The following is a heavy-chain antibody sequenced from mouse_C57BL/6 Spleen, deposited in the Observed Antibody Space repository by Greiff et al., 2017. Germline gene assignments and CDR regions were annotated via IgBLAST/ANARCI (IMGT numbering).Heavy chain of an antibody. CDR2: IHPNSGST. Sequence: QVQLQQPGAELVKPGASVKLSCKASGYTFTSYWMHWVKQRPGQGLEWIGMIHPNSGSTNYNEKFKSKATLTVDKSSSTAYMQLSSLTSEDSAVYYCASWKLARVMDYWGQGTSVTVSA. CDR3: ASWKLARVMDY. J-gene: IGHJ4*01. V-gene: IGHV1-64*01. CDR1: GYTFTSYW.